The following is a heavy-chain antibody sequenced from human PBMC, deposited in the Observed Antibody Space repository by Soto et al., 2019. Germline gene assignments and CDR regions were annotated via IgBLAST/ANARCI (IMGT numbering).Heavy chain of an antibody. J-gene: IGHJ5*02. Sequence: SETLSLTCAVYGGSFSGYYWSWIRQPPGKGLEWIGEINHSGSTNYNPSLKSRVTISVDTSKNQFSLKLRSVTAADTAVYYCARYLTYGDYSRNWFDPWGQGTMVTVSS. CDR1: GGSFSGYY. CDR2: INHSGST. V-gene: IGHV4-34*01. CDR3: ARYLTYGDYSRNWFDP. D-gene: IGHD4-17*01.